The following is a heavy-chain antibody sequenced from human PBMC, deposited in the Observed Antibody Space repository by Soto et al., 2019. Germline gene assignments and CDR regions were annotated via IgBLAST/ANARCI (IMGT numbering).Heavy chain of an antibody. D-gene: IGHD1-1*01. V-gene: IGHV3-9*01. J-gene: IGHJ4*02. CDR1: GFNFDDYA. CDR2: LSWNSGSI. Sequence: PGGSLRLSCAASGFNFDDYAMHWVRQAPGKGLEWASGLSWNSGSIGYADSVKGRFNISRDHAKKSLFLQMSSLRSEDTALYYCARGMTGTLRGPIDYWGPGTLVTVSS. CDR3: ARGMTGTLRGPIDY.